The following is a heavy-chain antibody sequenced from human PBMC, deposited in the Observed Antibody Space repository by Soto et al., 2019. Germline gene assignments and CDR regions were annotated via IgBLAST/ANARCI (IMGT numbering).Heavy chain of an antibody. CDR1: GYNFNRYW. V-gene: IGHV5-51*01. D-gene: IGHD2-8*01. CDR3: ARSLVNGTYDAFDI. CDR2: IYPGDSDT. J-gene: IGHJ3*02. Sequence: GESLKISCKGSGYNFNRYWIGWVRQMPGKGLEWMGVIYPGDSDTRYSPSLQGQVTISADKSSSAAYLQWSSLQASDTATYYCARSLVNGTYDAFDIWAQGKMVTVSS.